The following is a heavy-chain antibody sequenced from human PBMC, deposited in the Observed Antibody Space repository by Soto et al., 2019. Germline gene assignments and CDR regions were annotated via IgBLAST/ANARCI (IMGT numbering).Heavy chain of an antibody. V-gene: IGHV3-74*01. CDR2: ISSDGSST. CDR1: GFTFSYHW. CDR3: ARGSLRRPKYFDL. D-gene: IGHD4-17*01. Sequence: GGSLRLSCAASGFTFSYHWMHWVRQAPGKGLMWVSRISSDGSSTSNADSVKGRLTVSRDNAKHTLYLQMNSLRAEDTAVYYCARGSLRRPKYFDLWGRGTLVTVSS. J-gene: IGHJ2*01.